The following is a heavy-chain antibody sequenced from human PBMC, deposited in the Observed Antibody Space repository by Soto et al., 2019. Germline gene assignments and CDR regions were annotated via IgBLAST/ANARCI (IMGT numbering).Heavy chain of an antibody. CDR2: IIYSGST. J-gene: IGHJ5*02. CDR1: GGSMRSSSYY. CDR3: ATSVVLTAHNWFDP. Sequence: QLQLQESGPGLVKPSETLSLTCTVSGGSMRSSSYYWGWIRQPPGKGLEWIGSIIYSGSTYYNPSLKSRVTISVDTSKSQFSLRLRSVTAADTAIYYCATSVVLTAHNWFDPWGQGTLVTVSA. V-gene: IGHV4-39*01. D-gene: IGHD2-15*01.